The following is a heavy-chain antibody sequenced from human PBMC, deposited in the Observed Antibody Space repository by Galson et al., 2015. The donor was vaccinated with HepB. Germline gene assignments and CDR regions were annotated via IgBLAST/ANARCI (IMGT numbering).Heavy chain of an antibody. J-gene: IGHJ6*03. CDR1: GFTFDDYA. CDR3: AKEGREYYYYYYYMDV. Sequence: SLRLSCAASGFTFDDYAMHWVRQAPGKGLEWVSGISWNSGSIGYADSVKGRFTISRDNAKNSLYLQMNSLRAEDTAVYYCAKEGREYYYYYYYMDVWGKGTTVTVSS. V-gene: IGHV3-9*01. CDR2: ISWNSGSI. D-gene: IGHD2/OR15-2a*01.